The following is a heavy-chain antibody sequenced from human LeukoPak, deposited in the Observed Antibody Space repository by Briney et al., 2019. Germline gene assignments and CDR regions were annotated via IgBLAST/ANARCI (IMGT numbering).Heavy chain of an antibody. CDR1: GFTFSDFW. CDR3: SRGATCGELSPFDS. Sequence: GGSLRLSCAASGFTFSDFWMHWVRQVPGKGLVWVSRIHSDGSTTNYADSVKGRFTISRDNAKNTLYLQMNSLRAEDTAVYYCSRGATCGELSPFDSWREGTLVSVPS. V-gene: IGHV3-74*01. J-gene: IGHJ4*02. CDR2: IHSDGSTT. D-gene: IGHD3-16*02.